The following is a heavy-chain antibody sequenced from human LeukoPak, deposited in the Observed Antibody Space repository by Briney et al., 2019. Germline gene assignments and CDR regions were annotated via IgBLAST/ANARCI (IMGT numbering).Heavy chain of an antibody. Sequence: GGSLRLSCAASGFTFSSYGMHWVRQAPGKGLEWVAVISYDGSNKYYADSVKGRFTISRDNSKNTLYLQMNSLRAEDTAVYYCAKDDIVVVIMDVWGKGTTVTVSS. V-gene: IGHV3-30*18. CDR2: ISYDGSNK. J-gene: IGHJ6*04. D-gene: IGHD3-22*01. CDR3: AKDDIVVVIMDV. CDR1: GFTFSSYG.